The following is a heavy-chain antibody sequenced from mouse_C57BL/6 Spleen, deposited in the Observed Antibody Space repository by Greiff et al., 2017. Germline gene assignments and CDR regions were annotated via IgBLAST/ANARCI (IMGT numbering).Heavy chain of an antibody. CDR3: ARGSGSSELGWYFDV. CDR2: ISSGSSTI. Sequence: LEWVAYISSGSSTIYYADTVKGRFTISRDNAKNTLFLQMTSLRSEDTAMYYCARGSGSSELGWYFDVWGTGTTVTVSS. J-gene: IGHJ1*03. D-gene: IGHD1-1*01. V-gene: IGHV5-17*01.